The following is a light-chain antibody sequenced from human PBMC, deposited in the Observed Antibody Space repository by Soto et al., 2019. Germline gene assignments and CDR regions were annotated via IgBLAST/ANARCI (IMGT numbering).Light chain of an antibody. CDR2: DAS. CDR3: HQRSDWPLT. CDR1: QSVSSY. Sequence: EIVLTQSPATLSLSPWERATLSCRASQSVSSYLDWFQQKPGQAPRLLIYDASNRATGIPARFSGSGSGTDFTLTITSLDPEDIAIYYCHQRSDWPLTFGGGTKVDIK. J-gene: IGKJ4*01. V-gene: IGKV3-11*01.